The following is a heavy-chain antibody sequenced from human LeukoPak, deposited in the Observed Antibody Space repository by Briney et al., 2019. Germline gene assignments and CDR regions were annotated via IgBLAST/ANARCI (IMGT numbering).Heavy chain of an antibody. V-gene: IGHV3-23*01. D-gene: IGHD2-2*01. CDR2: ITGSGDST. CDR3: AKDPLSGQLLPRYFQH. J-gene: IGHJ1*01. CDR1: GFIFSSYA. Sequence: GGSLRLSCAASGFIFSSYAMNWVRQAPGKGLEWVSVITGSGDSTYYADSVKGRFTISRDNSKNTLYLQMNSLRAEDTAVYYCAKDPLSGQLLPRYFQHWGQGTLVTVSS.